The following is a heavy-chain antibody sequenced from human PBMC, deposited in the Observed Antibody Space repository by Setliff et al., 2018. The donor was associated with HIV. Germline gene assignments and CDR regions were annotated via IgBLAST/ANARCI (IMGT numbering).Heavy chain of an antibody. J-gene: IGHJ4*02. CDR2: IRYDGSDI. CDR3: AKDLGLREGSSPFDN. CDR1: GFTFSSHG. V-gene: IGHV3-30*02. D-gene: IGHD3-16*01. Sequence: PGGSLRLSCEASGFTFSSHGMHWLRQAPGEGLEWVTFIRYDGSDIHYADSVKGRFTISRDNSKNTLYLQMNSLRVEDAAVYYCAKDLGLREGSSPFDNWGQGTLVTVSS.